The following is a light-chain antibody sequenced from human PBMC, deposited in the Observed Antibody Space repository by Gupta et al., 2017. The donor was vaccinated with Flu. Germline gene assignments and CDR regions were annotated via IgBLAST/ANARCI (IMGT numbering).Light chain of an antibody. J-gene: IGLJ3*02. CDR3: AVLDDSLNAWV. CDR2: SNN. CDR1: SSRIGGNS. Sequence: HSVPTQPPSASGTPAQRVTISCAGSSSRIGGNSVNWYQQLPVTAPKLLIYSNNQRPSVVPDRFSGSKSGTSASLAISGLQAEDEADYYCAVLDDSLNAWVFGGGTKLTVL. V-gene: IGLV1-44*01.